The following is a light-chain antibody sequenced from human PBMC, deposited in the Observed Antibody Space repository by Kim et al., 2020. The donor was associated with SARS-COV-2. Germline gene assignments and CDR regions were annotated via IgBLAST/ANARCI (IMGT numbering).Light chain of an antibody. CDR3: SSYTTIRTWV. Sequence: QSALTQPASVSGSPGQSITISCTGTSSDVGADKYVSWYQQNPGKAPKLIIYDVNKRPSGVSNRFSGSKSGNTASLTISGLQGEDEADFYCSSYTTIRTWVFGGGTQLTVL. V-gene: IGLV2-14*01. CDR1: SSDVGADKY. CDR2: DVN. J-gene: IGLJ3*02.